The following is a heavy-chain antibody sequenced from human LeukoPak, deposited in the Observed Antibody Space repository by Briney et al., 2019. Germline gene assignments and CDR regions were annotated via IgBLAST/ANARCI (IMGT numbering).Heavy chain of an antibody. D-gene: IGHD5-24*01. Sequence: SETLSLTCTVSGGSINSGSYYWGWIRQPPGKGLEWIGNIYYSGSTYYSPSLKSRVTISLDTSKNQFSLKLGSVTAADTAVYSCARDRGMARNDSWGQGTLVTVSS. V-gene: IGHV4-39*07. CDR2: IYYSGST. CDR3: ARDRGMARNDS. J-gene: IGHJ5*01. CDR1: GGSINSGSYY.